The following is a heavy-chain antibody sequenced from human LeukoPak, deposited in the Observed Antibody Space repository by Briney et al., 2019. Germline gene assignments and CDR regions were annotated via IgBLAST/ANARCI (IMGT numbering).Heavy chain of an antibody. V-gene: IGHV3-23*01. CDR3: ARYSSGWSFDY. CDR2: ISGSGGST. Sequence: GGSRRLSCAASGFTFSSYAMSWVRQAPGKGLEWVSAISGSGGSTYYADSVKGRFTISRDNSKNTLYLQMNSLRAEDTAIYYCARYSSGWSFDYWGQGTLVTVSS. CDR1: GFTFSSYA. D-gene: IGHD6-19*01. J-gene: IGHJ4*02.